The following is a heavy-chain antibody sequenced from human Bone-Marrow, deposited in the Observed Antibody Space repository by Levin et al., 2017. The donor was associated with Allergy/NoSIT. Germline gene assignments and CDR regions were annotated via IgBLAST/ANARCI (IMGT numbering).Heavy chain of an antibody. CDR2: VSVHTGNS. D-gene: IGHD3-10*01. CDR1: GYTFSSYG. V-gene: IGHV1-18*04. J-gene: IGHJ4*02. CDR3: ARDISNSYGSGTYLDS. Sequence: GESLKISCKASGYTFSSYGISWVRHVPGQGFEWMGWVSVHTGNSNLPQRLQGRVTLSADTSTNSVYMDLRSLRSDDTALYYCARDISNSYGSGTYLDSWGQGTLVTVSS.